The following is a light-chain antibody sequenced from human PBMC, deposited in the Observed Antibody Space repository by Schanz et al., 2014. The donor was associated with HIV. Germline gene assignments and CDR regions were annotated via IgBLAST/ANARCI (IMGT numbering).Light chain of an antibody. V-gene: IGKV3-11*01. CDR1: QSVSTY. J-gene: IGKJ5*01. CDR3: QQRSNWR. Sequence: EIVLTQSPATLSLSPGDRATLSCRASQSVSTYLAWYQQKPGQAPRLLIYDASNRATGIPARFSGSGSGTDFTLTISSLEPEDFAVYYCQQRSNWRFGQGTRLETK. CDR2: DAS.